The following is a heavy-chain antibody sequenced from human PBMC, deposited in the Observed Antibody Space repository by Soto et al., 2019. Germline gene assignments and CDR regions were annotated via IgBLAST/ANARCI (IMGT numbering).Heavy chain of an antibody. D-gene: IGHD3-3*01. J-gene: IGHJ6*02. CDR3: AKDRKKISIFGVVIGDGLDV. CDR1: GFTFSSYA. Sequence: EVQLLESGGGLVQPGGSLRLSCAASGFTFSSYAMSWVRQAPGKGLEWVSAISGSGGSTYYADSVKGRFTISRDNSKNTLYLQMNSLRAEDTAVYYCAKDRKKISIFGVVIGDGLDVWGQGTTVTVSS. CDR2: ISGSGGST. V-gene: IGHV3-23*01.